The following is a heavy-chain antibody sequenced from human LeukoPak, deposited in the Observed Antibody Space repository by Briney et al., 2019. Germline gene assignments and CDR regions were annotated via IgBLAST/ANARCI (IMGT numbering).Heavy chain of an antibody. D-gene: IGHD3-3*01. CDR3: AKDADDFWSGSFDY. Sequence: ASVKVSCKASGYTFTSYGISWVRQAPGQGLEWMGWISAYNGNTNYAQKLQGRVTMTADTSTSTAYMELRSLRSDDTAVYYCAKDADDFWSGSFDYWGQGTLVTVSS. J-gene: IGHJ4*02. CDR1: GYTFTSYG. V-gene: IGHV1-18*01. CDR2: ISAYNGNT.